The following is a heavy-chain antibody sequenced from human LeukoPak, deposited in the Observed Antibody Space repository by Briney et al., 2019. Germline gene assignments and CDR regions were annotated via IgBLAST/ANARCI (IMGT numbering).Heavy chain of an antibody. Sequence: GASVKVSCKASGYTFTSYGISWVRQAPGQGLEWMGWISAYNGNTNYAQKLQSRVTMTTDTSTSTAYMELSSLRSEDTAVYYCARARSPSSGYLLRDHNWFDPWGQGTLVTVSS. V-gene: IGHV1-18*01. CDR2: ISAYNGNT. D-gene: IGHD3-22*01. CDR3: ARARSPSSGYLLRDHNWFDP. CDR1: GYTFTSYG. J-gene: IGHJ5*02.